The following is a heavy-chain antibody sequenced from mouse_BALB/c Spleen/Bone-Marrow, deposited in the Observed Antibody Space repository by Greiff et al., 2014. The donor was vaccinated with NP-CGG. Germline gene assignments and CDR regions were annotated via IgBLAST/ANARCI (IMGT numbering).Heavy chain of an antibody. V-gene: IGHV3-2*02. D-gene: IGHD1-1*01. J-gene: IGHJ2*01. CDR3: ARSNYYGSSYCYFDY. CDR2: IGYSDST. Sequence: DVQLQESGPGLVKPSQSLSLTCTVTGYSITSDYAWNWIRQFPGNKLEWMGYIGYSDSTSYNPSLKSLISITRDTSKNQSFLQLNSVTAEDTATYYCARSNYYGSSYCYFDYWGQGTTLTVSS. CDR1: GYSITSDYA.